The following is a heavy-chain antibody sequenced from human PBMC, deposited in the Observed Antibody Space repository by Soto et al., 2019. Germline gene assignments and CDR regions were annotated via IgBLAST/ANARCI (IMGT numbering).Heavy chain of an antibody. CDR3: TRGSGGYSDY. Sequence: PSETLSLTCTVSGGSFSGYYWSWIRQPPGKGLEWIGEINHSGSTNYNPSLKSRVTISVDTSKNQFSLKLSSVTAADTAVYYCTRGSGGYSDYWGQGTLVTVSS. CDR1: GGSFSGYY. D-gene: IGHD2-15*01. CDR2: INHSGST. V-gene: IGHV4-34*01. J-gene: IGHJ4*02.